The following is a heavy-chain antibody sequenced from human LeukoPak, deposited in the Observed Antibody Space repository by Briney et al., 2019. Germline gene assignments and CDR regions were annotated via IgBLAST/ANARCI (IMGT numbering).Heavy chain of an antibody. D-gene: IGHD2-15*01. CDR1: GGSVSSGSYY. CDR3: ARARQVVVVAAHLYWFDP. CDR2: IYYSGST. Sequence: SETLSLTCTVSGGSVSSGSYYWSWIRQPPGKGLEWIGYIYYSGSTNYNPSLKSRVTISVDTSKNQFSLKLSSVTAADTAVYYCARARQVVVVAAHLYWFDPWGQGTLVTVSS. J-gene: IGHJ5*02. V-gene: IGHV4-61*01.